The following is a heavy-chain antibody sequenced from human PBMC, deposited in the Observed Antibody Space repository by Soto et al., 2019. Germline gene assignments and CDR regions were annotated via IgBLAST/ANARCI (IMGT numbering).Heavy chain of an antibody. CDR1: GFSLSTSGVG. J-gene: IGHJ4*02. D-gene: IGHD6-19*01. CDR2: IYWNDDK. CDR3: AHRGKRAQWLARGQYYFDY. Sequence: SGPTLVNPTQTLTLTCTFSGFSLSTSGVGVGWIRQPPGKALEWLALIYWNDDKRYSPSLKSRLTITKDTSKNQVVLTMTNMDPVDTATYYCAHRGKRAQWLARGQYYFDYWGQGTLVTVSS. V-gene: IGHV2-5*01.